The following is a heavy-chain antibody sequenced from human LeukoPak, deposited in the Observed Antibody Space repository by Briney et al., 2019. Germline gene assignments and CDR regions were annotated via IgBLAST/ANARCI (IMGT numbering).Heavy chain of an antibody. Sequence: GGSLRLSCAASGFTFSSYSMNWVRQAPGKGLEWVAFIRYDGSNKYYADSVKGRFTISRDNSKNTLYLQMNSLRAEDTAVYYCAKDPKVITMVRGVYMDVWGKGTTVTISS. J-gene: IGHJ6*03. V-gene: IGHV3-30*02. CDR1: GFTFSSYS. CDR3: AKDPKVITMVRGVYMDV. CDR2: IRYDGSNK. D-gene: IGHD3-10*01.